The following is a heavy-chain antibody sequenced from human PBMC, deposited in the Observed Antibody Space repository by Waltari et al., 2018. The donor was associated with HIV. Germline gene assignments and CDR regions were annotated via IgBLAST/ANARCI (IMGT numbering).Heavy chain of an antibody. CDR3: ALHIVVVTALFDY. D-gene: IGHD2-21*02. J-gene: IGHJ4*02. Sequence: QVQLQESVPGLVKPSETLSLTCTVSGYSISSGYYWGWIRQPPGKGLEWIGSIYHSGSTSYNPSLKSRVTISVDTSKTQFSLKLSSVTAADTAVYYCALHIVVVTALFDYWGQGTLVTVSS. V-gene: IGHV4-38-2*02. CDR1: GYSISSGYY. CDR2: IYHSGST.